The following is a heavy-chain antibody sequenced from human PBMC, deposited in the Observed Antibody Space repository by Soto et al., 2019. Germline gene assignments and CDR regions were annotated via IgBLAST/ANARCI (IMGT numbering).Heavy chain of an antibody. CDR3: AKDPALAVAGPNAFDI. V-gene: IGHV3-30*18. D-gene: IGHD6-19*01. J-gene: IGHJ3*02. CDR2: ISYDGSNK. CDR1: GFTFSSYG. Sequence: GGSLRLSCAASGFTFSSYGMHWVRQAPGKGLEWVAVISYDGSNKYYADSVKGRFTISRDNSKNTLYLQMNSLRAEDTAVYYCAKDPALAVAGPNAFDIWGQGTMVTVSS.